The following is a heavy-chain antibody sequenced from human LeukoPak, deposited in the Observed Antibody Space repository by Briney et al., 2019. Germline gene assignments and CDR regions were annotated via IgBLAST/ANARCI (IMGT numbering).Heavy chain of an antibody. CDR2: ISTYDHDT. CDR3: VRDYFCSGGTCDDCFDP. Sequence: GASVKVSCKASGYTFTNYGISWVRQAPGQGLEWMAWISTYDHDTNYAQKFRGRVNMTTDTSTSTAYMELRSLGSDDTAVYYCVRDYFCSGGTCDDCFDPWGQGTLVTVSS. D-gene: IGHD2-15*01. J-gene: IGHJ5*02. V-gene: IGHV1-18*01. CDR1: GYTFTNYG.